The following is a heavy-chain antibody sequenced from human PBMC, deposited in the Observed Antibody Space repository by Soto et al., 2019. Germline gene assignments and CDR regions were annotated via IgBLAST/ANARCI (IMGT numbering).Heavy chain of an antibody. D-gene: IGHD3-16*01. CDR1: GGFLSESC. J-gene: IGHJ5*02. CDR3: VRIRYQLPSSVLWLDP. CDR2: INHVGGT. Sequence: FETLSLTCAVYGGFLSESCWTWIRQPPGRGLEWIGEINHVGGTNYNPSLKSRVTMSVDTSQNQFSLRLISVTAADTAMYFCVRIRYQLPSSVLWLDPWGQGTPVTVSS. V-gene: IGHV4-34*01.